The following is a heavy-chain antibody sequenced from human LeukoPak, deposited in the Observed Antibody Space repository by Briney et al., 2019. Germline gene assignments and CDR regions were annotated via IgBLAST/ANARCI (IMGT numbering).Heavy chain of an antibody. CDR1: GGSTSPTDY. Sequence: ETLSLTCTVSGGSTSPTDYFWSWVRQAPGKGLEWVSVIYSGGSTYYADSVKGRFTISRDNSKNTLYLQMNSLRAEDTAVYYCARDRRMGYYYYGMDVWGQGTTVTVSS. V-gene: IGHV3-53*01. J-gene: IGHJ6*02. CDR2: IYSGGST. D-gene: IGHD5-24*01. CDR3: ARDRRMGYYYYGMDV.